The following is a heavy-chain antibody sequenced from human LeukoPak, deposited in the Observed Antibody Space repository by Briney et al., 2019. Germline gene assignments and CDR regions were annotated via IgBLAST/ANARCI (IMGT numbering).Heavy chain of an antibody. J-gene: IGHJ4*02. CDR3: ARGSSTNPLPDDY. D-gene: IGHD2-2*01. Sequence: GSSVKVSCKASGYTLTGYYFHWVRQAPGQGLEWMGGIIPIFGTANYAQKFQGRVTITTDESTGTAYMELSSLRSEDTAVYYCARGSSTNPLPDDYWGQGTLVTVSS. CDR2: IIPIFGTA. V-gene: IGHV1-69*05. CDR1: GYTLTGYY.